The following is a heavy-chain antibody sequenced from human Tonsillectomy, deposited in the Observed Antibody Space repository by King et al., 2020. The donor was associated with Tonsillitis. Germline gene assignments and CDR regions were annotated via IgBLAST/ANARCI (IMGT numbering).Heavy chain of an antibody. V-gene: IGHV3-23*04. CDR3: AKDIRDSGRAGFDY. D-gene: IGHD1-26*01. Sequence: VQLVESGGGLVQPGGSLRLSCAASGFTFSNYAMSWVRQAPGKGLEWVSGVSGSGGSTYYADSVKGRFTISRDNSKDTLYLQIDSLRAEDTAVYYCAKDIRDSGRAGFDYWGQGTLVTVSS. CDR1: GFTFSNYA. CDR2: VSGSGGST. J-gene: IGHJ4*02.